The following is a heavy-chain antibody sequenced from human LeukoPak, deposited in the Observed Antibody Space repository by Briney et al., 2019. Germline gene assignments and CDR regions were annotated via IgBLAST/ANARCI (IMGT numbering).Heavy chain of an antibody. CDR3: ASQNSAYDCFDY. CDR1: GFTFSSYE. D-gene: IGHD5-12*01. V-gene: IGHV3-48*03. Sequence: GGSLRLSCAASGFTFSSYEMNWVRQAPGKGLEWDSYISSSGSTIYYADSVKGRFTISRDNAKNSLYLQVNSLRAEDTAVYYCASQNSAYDCFDYWGQGTLVTVSS. J-gene: IGHJ4*02. CDR2: ISSSGSTI.